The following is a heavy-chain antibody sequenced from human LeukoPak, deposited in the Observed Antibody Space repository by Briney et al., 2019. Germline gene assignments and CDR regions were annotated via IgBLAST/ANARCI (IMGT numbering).Heavy chain of an antibody. CDR3: ARMRVDRYYYHGLDV. CDR1: GGSVSSGSYY. Sequence: SETLSLTCNVSGGSVSSGSYYWSWIRQPPGKGLEWIGYIFYSGSTNYNPSLKSRVTTSVDTSKNQFSLKLSSVTAADTAVFYCARMRVDRYYYHGLDVWGQGTSVTVSS. J-gene: IGHJ6*02. CDR2: IFYSGST. V-gene: IGHV4-61*01. D-gene: IGHD2-15*01.